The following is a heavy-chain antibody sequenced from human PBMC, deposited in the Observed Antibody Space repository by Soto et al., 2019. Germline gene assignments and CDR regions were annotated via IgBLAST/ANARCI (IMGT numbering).Heavy chain of an antibody. J-gene: IGHJ5*02. CDR1: GDSISRGAYY. Sequence: QVQLQESGPGLVKPSQTLSLTCTVSGDSISRGAYYWTWIRQHPGKGLEWIGYTSNSGRTYYNPPLTSPLTLSLDPSENQFSLRLTSVPAADTAMYSCARARPYYDCEFAPWGQGTLVTVSS. CDR3: ARARPYYDCEFAP. CDR2: TSNSGRT. V-gene: IGHV4-31*01. D-gene: IGHD3-9*01.